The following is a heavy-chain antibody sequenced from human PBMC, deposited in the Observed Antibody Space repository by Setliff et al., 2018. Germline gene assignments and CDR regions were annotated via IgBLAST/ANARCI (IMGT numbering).Heavy chain of an antibody. Sequence: ASVKVSCKASGCTFISYGISWVRQAPGQGLEWMGWISPKNGDTHYAQKVQGRITMTRDTSTNTVYMGLSSLKSNDTAVYYCARAGSAPARRKGVFEYWGQGTRVTAPQ. CDR1: GCTFISYG. D-gene: IGHD6-13*01. V-gene: IGHV1-18*01. J-gene: IGHJ4*02. CDR2: ISPKNGDT. CDR3: ARAGSAPARRKGVFEY.